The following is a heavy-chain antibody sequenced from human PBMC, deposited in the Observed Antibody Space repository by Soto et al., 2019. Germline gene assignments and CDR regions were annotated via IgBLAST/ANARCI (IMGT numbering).Heavy chain of an antibody. CDR3: ARGWGSFDY. J-gene: IGHJ4*02. CDR1: GFTFSGHV. CDR2: ISDSGGTT. D-gene: IGHD1-26*01. V-gene: IGHV3-23*01. Sequence: EVQLLESGGDLVQPGGSLRLSCAASGFTFSGHVMNWVRQAPGKGLEWVSSISDSGGTTYYADSVKGRFTISRDNSKNTLYLQMNSLRAEDTAIYYCARGWGSFDYWGQGTLVTVSS.